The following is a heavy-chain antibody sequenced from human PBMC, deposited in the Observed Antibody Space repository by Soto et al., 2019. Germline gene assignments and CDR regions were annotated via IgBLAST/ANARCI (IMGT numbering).Heavy chain of an antibody. CDR3: ARYSGTYYVY. Sequence: SETLSLTCAVSGGSTSRGGYSWSWIRQPPGKGLEWIGYIYHSGSTSYNPSLRSRVAISVDTSKNHLSLALSSVTAADTAVYYCARYSGTYYVYWGQGLLVTVSS. V-gene: IGHV4-30-2*02. CDR2: IYHSGST. CDR1: GGSTSRGGYS. D-gene: IGHD1-26*01. J-gene: IGHJ4*02.